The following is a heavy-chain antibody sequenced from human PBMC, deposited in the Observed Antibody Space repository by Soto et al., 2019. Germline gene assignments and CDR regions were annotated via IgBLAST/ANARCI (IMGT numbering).Heavy chain of an antibody. V-gene: IGHV4-31*03. D-gene: IGHD3-10*01. Sequence: PSETLSLTCTVSGNSIRTSSYSWNWIRQHPGKGLEWIGNIFYSGRTYYNPSLRSRVIISVDTSKNQFSLKLNSVTAADTAVYYCARDPAGSGSYSLDYWGQGTLVTVS. CDR3: ARDPAGSGSYSLDY. CDR1: GNSIRTSSYS. CDR2: IFYSGRT. J-gene: IGHJ4*02.